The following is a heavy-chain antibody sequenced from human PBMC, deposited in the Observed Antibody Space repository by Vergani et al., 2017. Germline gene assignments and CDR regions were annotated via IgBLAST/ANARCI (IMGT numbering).Heavy chain of an antibody. CDR2: LYRGAFT. D-gene: IGHD4-23*01. J-gene: IGHJ4*02. Sequence: EVQLVESGGGLVQPGGSLTLSCAASGFTVSTDYFSWVRQAPGKGLEWVSILYRGAFTSYTDSVKGRFTVSRDNSKNTLYLQMNSLRAEDTAVYYCAKAPMDYGGNSFFDYWGQGTLVTVSS. V-gene: IGHV3-66*02. CDR3: AKAPMDYGGNSFFDY. CDR1: GFTVSTDY.